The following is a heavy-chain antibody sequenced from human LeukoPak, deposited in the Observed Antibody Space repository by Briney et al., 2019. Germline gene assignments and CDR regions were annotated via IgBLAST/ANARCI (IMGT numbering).Heavy chain of an antibody. J-gene: IGHJ6*02. D-gene: IGHD5-18*01. Sequence: GGSLRLSCAASGFTFSSYAMNWVRQAPGKGLEWVSVISASTTGTHYADSVKGRFTISRDNSKNTLYLQVDSLRAEDTAVYYCAKRRVAGYIYSSDYGMDVWGQRTTVADSS. V-gene: IGHV3-23*01. CDR1: GFTFSSYA. CDR2: ISASTTGT. CDR3: AKRRVAGYIYSSDYGMDV.